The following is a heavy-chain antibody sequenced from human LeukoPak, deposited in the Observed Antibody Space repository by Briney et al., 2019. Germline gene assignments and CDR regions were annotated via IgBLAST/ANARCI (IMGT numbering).Heavy chain of an antibody. Sequence: GGSLRLSCAASGFTFSDYYMSWIRQAPGKGLEWVSYISSSSSYTNYADSVKGRFTISRDNAKNSLYLQMHRLRAEDTAVYYCARGYYDILTGYYFDYWGQGTLVTVSS. V-gene: IGHV3-11*06. CDR1: GFTFSDYY. J-gene: IGHJ4*02. CDR2: ISSSSSYT. CDR3: ARGYYDILTGYYFDY. D-gene: IGHD3-9*01.